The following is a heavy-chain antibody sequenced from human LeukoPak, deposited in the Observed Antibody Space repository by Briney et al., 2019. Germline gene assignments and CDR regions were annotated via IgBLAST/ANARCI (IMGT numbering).Heavy chain of an antibody. CDR2: ILPDDSDT. Sequence: GESLKISCEASGYRFPGYWIGWVRQMPGKVLEWMGIILPDDSDTRCSPALRGQVTISADKSIITSYPQWSSLKASDTAMYFCERRVTGTTNFDYWGQ. D-gene: IGHD1-1*01. V-gene: IGHV5-51*01. CDR3: ERRVTGTTNFDY. CDR1: GYRFPGYW. J-gene: IGHJ4*02.